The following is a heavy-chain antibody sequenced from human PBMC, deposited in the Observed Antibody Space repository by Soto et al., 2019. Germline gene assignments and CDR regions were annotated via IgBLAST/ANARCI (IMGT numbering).Heavy chain of an antibody. CDR1: GYTFTSYA. CDR3: ARGIATGQLDP. V-gene: IGHV1-3*02. Sequence: GASVKVSCKASGYTFTSYAMHWVRQAPGQMLEWMGWSNAGNGNTKYSQEFQDRVTITRDTSAGTAHMELRSLRSEDTAVYYCARGIATGQLDPWGQGTLVTVSS. CDR2: SNAGNGNT. D-gene: IGHD2-15*01. J-gene: IGHJ5*02.